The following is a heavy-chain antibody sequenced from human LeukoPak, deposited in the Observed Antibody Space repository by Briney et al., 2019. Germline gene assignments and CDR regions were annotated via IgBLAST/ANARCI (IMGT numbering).Heavy chain of an antibody. V-gene: IGHV3-33*01. CDR1: GFTFNSYG. J-gene: IGHJ4*02. CDR2: IWYDGSNK. CDR3: ARARTTRGFDY. Sequence: GGSLRLPCAASGFTFNSYGIHWVRQAPGKGLEWVAFIWYDGSNKYYADSVKGRFTISRDNSKNTLYLQMNSLRAEDTAVYYCARARTTRGFDYWGQGTLVTVSS. D-gene: IGHD4-17*01.